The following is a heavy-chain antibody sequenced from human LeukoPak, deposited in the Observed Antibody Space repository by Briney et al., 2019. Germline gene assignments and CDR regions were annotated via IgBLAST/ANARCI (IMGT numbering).Heavy chain of an antibody. J-gene: IGHJ4*02. V-gene: IGHV3-30-3*01. D-gene: IGHD3-10*01. CDR3: ATNYYYGSGSYSIGHY. CDR1: GFTFSSYT. CDR2: ISYDGSNK. Sequence: SGGSLRLSCAASGFTFSSYTMHWVRQAPGKGLEWVALISYDGSNKNYADSVKGRITISRDNSKNTLYLQMNSLRPEDTAVYYCATNYYYGSGSYSIGHYWGQGTLVTVSS.